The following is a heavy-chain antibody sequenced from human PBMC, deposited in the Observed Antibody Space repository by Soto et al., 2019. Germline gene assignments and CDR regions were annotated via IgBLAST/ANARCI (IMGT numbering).Heavy chain of an antibody. D-gene: IGHD3-9*01. CDR3: ARAARAYYDILTFDY. V-gene: IGHV3-21*01. CDR2: ISSSSSYI. CDR1: GFTFSSYS. J-gene: IGHJ4*02. Sequence: GGSLRLSCAASGFTFSSYSMNWVRQAPGKGLEWVSSISSSSSYIYYADSVKGRFTISRDNAKNSLYLQMNSLRAEDTAVYYCARAARAYYDILTFDYWGQGTLVTVSS.